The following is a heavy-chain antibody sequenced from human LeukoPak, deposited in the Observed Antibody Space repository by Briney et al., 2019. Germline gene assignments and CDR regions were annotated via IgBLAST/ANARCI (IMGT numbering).Heavy chain of an antibody. Sequence: SETLSLTCAVYGGSFSGYYWSWLRRPPGKGLEWIGEINHSGSTNYNPSLKSRVTISVDTSKNQFSLKLSSVIAADTAVYYCARSFRGYYYYYMDVWGKGTTVTVSS. J-gene: IGHJ6*03. CDR1: GGSFSGYY. D-gene: IGHD2/OR15-2a*01. V-gene: IGHV4-34*01. CDR3: ARSFRGYYYYYMDV. CDR2: INHSGST.